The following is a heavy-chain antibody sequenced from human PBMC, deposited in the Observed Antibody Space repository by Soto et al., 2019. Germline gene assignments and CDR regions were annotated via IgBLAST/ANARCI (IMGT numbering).Heavy chain of an antibody. D-gene: IGHD6-25*01. CDR3: AKVVSGGHLDY. Sequence: ASVKVSCKASGYSFSGYGISWVRQAPGQGLEWMGWIYPYNGNTKYVQKLQGRVTMTTDTSKNQFSLSLTSVTAADTAVYFCAKVVSGGHLDYWGQGTLVTVSS. CDR1: GYSFSGYG. V-gene: IGHV1-18*04. CDR2: IYPYNGNT. J-gene: IGHJ4*02.